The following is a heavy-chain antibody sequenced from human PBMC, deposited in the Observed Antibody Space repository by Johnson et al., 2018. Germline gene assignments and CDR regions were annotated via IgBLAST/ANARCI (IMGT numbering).Heavy chain of an antibody. CDR1: GFSFDDYA. J-gene: IGHJ6*03. CDR3: AKSQYCRFCYYMDV. D-gene: IGHD3-3*01. CDR2: ISWNSGSI. V-gene: IGHV3-9*01. Sequence: VQLVQSGGGLVQPGRSLRLSCAASGFSFDDYAMHWVRQAPGKGLEWVSGISWNSGSIGYADSVKGRFTISRDNAKNSLYLQMNSLRAEDTALYYCAKSQYCRFCYYMDVGGKGTTVTVSS.